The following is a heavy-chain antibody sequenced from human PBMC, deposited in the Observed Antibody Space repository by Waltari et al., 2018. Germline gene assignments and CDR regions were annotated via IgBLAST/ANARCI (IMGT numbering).Heavy chain of an antibody. CDR3: ARGHAYYYYYGMDV. CDR2: ISSSSSTI. CDR1: GFTFSTYS. V-gene: IGHV3-48*01. Sequence: EVQLVESGGGLVQPGGSLRLYCAASGFTFSTYSMNWVRQAPGKGLELVSYISSSSSTIYYAGSVKGRFTIARDNAKNSLYLQMNSLRAEDTAVYYCARGHAYYYYYGMDVWGQGTTVTVSS. J-gene: IGHJ6*02.